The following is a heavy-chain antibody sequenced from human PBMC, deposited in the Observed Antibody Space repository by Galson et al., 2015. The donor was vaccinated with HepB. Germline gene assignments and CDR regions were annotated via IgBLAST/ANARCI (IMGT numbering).Heavy chain of an antibody. CDR3: AKDRLPGIVVVIAIPSAFDI. D-gene: IGHD2-21*01. Sequence: SLRLSCAASGFTFSSYAMSWVRQAPGKGLEWVSAISGSGGSTYYADSVKGRFTISRDNSKNTLYLQMNSLRAEDTAVYYCAKDRLPGIVVVIAIPSAFDIWGQGTMVTVSS. CDR1: GFTFSSYA. J-gene: IGHJ3*02. CDR2: ISGSGGST. V-gene: IGHV3-23*01.